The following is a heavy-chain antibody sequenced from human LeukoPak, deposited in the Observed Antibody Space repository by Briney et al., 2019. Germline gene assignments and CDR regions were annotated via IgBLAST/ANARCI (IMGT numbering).Heavy chain of an antibody. CDR2: IIPILGIA. V-gene: IGHV1-69*04. J-gene: IGHJ4*02. D-gene: IGHD6-13*01. CDR3: ARAHGSSWYGAPDY. CDR1: GGTFSSYA. Sequence: SVKVSCKASGGTFSSYAISWVRQAPGQGLEWMGRIIPILGIANYAQKFQGRVTITADKSTSTAYMELSSLRSEDTAVYYCARAHGSSWYGAPDYWGQGTLVTVSS.